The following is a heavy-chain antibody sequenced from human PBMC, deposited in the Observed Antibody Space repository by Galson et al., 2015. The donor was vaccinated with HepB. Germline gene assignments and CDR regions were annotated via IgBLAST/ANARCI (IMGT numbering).Heavy chain of an antibody. Sequence: SVKVSCKASGYTLSCHYMHWVRQAPGKGLEWMGRINPNSGGTNYAQKFQGRVTLTRDTSINTAYMELSRLRSDDTAVYYCASSSDSYYLDYWGQGTLVTVSS. CDR1: GYTLSCHY. V-gene: IGHV1-2*06. CDR2: INPNSGGT. CDR3: ASSSDSYYLDY. J-gene: IGHJ4*02. D-gene: IGHD2-21*02.